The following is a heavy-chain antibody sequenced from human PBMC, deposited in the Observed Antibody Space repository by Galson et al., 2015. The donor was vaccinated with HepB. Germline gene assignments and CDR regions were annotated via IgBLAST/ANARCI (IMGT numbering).Heavy chain of an antibody. CDR2: ISAYNGNT. Sequence: SVKVSCKAPGYTLINYGISWVRQAPGQGLEWMGWISAYNGNTKYAQNLQGRVTMTTDTSTSTAYMELRSLRSDDTAVYYCARCGTSSASCSNWFDPWGQGTLVTVSS. J-gene: IGHJ5*02. D-gene: IGHD2-2*01. CDR1: GYTLINYG. V-gene: IGHV1-18*01. CDR3: ARCGTSSASCSNWFDP.